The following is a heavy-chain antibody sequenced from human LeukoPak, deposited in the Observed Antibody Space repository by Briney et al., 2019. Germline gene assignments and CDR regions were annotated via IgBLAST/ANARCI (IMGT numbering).Heavy chain of an antibody. CDR3: ARGRGYCDGGNCDGFDY. D-gene: IGHD2-15*01. CDR1: GGSFSGYY. V-gene: IGHV4-34*01. CDR2: INHSGST. Sequence: PSETLSLTCAVYGGSFSGYYWSWIRQPPGKGLEWIGEINHSGSTNYSPSLKSRVTISVDTSKNQFSLKLSSVTAADTAVYYCARGRGYCDGGNCDGFDYWGQGTLVTVSS. J-gene: IGHJ4*02.